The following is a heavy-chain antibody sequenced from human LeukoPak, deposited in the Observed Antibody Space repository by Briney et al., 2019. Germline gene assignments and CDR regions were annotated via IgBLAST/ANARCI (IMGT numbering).Heavy chain of an antibody. CDR1: GGTFSSYA. CDR3: AGMMIVVGNLFDY. CDR2: IIPIFGTA. Sequence: ASVKVSCKASGGTFSSYAISWVRQAPGQGLEWMGGIIPIFGTANYAQKFQGRVTITADESTSTAYMELSSLRSEDTAVYYCAGMMIVVGNLFDYWGQGTLVTVSS. D-gene: IGHD3-22*01. V-gene: IGHV1-69*13. J-gene: IGHJ4*02.